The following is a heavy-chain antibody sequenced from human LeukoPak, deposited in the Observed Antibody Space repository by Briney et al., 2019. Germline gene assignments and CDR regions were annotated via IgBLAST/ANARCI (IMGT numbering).Heavy chain of an antibody. D-gene: IGHD2-15*01. Sequence: SETLSLTCSVSGGSISTSPYYWGWIRQPPGKGLEWIGSIYYSGSTYYNPSLKSRVTISVDTSKNQFSLKLRSVTAADTAVYFCARQPSLSYCSGGTCWFDPRGPGTLVTVSS. V-gene: IGHV4-39*01. CDR3: ARQPSLSYCSGGTCWFDP. CDR2: IYYSGST. J-gene: IGHJ5*02. CDR1: GGSISTSPYY.